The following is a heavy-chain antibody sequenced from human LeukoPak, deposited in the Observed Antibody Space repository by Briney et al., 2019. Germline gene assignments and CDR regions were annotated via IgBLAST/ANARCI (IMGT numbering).Heavy chain of an antibody. J-gene: IGHJ5*02. CDR3: ASALRYYDFWSGYYIDWFDP. Sequence: ASVKVSCKASGYTFTSYDINWVRQATGQGLEWMGWMNPNSGNTGYAQKFQGRVTMTRNTSINTAYMELSNLRSEDTAVYYCASALRYYDFWSGYYIDWFDPWGQGTLVTVSS. CDR2: MNPNSGNT. CDR1: GYTFTSYD. V-gene: IGHV1-8*01. D-gene: IGHD3-3*01.